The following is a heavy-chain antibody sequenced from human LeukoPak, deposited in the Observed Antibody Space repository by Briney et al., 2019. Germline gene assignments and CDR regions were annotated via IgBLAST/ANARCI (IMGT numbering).Heavy chain of an antibody. J-gene: IGHJ4*02. Sequence: GGSLRLSCAASGFTFSSYGMHWVRQAPGKGLEWVAFIRYDGSNKYYADSVKGRFTISRDNSKNTLYLQMSSLRAEDTAVYYCAKPNSGYSSGWYAPIGYWGQGTLVTVSS. D-gene: IGHD6-19*01. V-gene: IGHV3-30*02. CDR1: GFTFSSYG. CDR3: AKPNSGYSSGWYAPIGY. CDR2: IRYDGSNK.